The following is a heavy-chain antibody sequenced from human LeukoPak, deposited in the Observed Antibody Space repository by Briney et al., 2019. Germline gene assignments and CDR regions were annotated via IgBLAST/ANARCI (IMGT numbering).Heavy chain of an antibody. CDR3: ARGGGLAVAGTRFDY. Sequence: ASVKVSCKASGYTFTGYYMHWVRQAPGQGLEWMRWIDPNGGGTKYAQKFQGRVTMARDTSISTAYMELSRLTSDDTAVYYCARGGGLAVAGTRFDYWGQGTLVTVSS. V-gene: IGHV1-2*02. D-gene: IGHD6-13*01. CDR1: GYTFTGYY. J-gene: IGHJ4*02. CDR2: IDPNGGGT.